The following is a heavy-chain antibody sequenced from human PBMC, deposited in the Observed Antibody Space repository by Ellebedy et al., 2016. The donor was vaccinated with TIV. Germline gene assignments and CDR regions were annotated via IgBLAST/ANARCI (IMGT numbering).Heavy chain of an antibody. CDR3: ARRRAYYDFWSGYPDFDY. CDR2: IYYSGST. CDR1: GGSISSSSYY. Sequence: SETLSLXXTVSGGSISSSSYYWGWIRQPPGKGLEWIGSIYYSGSTYYNPSLKSRVTISVDTSKNQFSLKLSSVTAADTAVYYCARRRAYYDFWSGYPDFDYWGQGTLVTVSS. D-gene: IGHD3-3*01. J-gene: IGHJ4*02. V-gene: IGHV4-39*01.